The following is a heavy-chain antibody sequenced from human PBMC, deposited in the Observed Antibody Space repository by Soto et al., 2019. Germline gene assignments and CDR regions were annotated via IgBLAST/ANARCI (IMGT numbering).Heavy chain of an antibody. V-gene: IGHV3-23*01. CDR3: ARDQISGWYDN. CDR2: MGGSVDSR. D-gene: IGHD6-19*01. J-gene: IGHJ5*02. Sequence: EVQLLESGGGLVQPGGSLRLSCAASGFAFSRYALSWVRQAPGKGLEWVSGMGGSVDSRSYADSVKGRFTIPRDDSKNTLYLQMNSLRPEDTAVYYCARDQISGWYDNWGQGTLVTVSS. CDR1: GFAFSRYA.